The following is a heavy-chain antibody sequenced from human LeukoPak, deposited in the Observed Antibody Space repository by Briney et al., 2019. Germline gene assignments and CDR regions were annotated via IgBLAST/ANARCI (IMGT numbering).Heavy chain of an antibody. CDR2: ISGSGGST. CDR1: GFTFSSYA. V-gene: IGHV3-23*01. Sequence: GGSLRLSCAASGFTFSSYAMSWVRQAPGKGLEWVSAISGSGGSTYYADSVKGRFTISRDNSENTLSLQMNSLRADDTAIYYCAKSCNSGNCYYNYWGQGTLVTVSS. D-gene: IGHD2/OR15-2a*01. J-gene: IGHJ4*02. CDR3: AKSCNSGNCYYNY.